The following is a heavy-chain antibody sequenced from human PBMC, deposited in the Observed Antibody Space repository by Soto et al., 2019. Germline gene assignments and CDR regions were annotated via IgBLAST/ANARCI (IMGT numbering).Heavy chain of an antibody. CDR2: IKHDGSEK. CDR1: GFTFSFYW. J-gene: IGHJ4*02. CDR3: ARGASTYGYILDY. Sequence: PGGSLRLSCAASGFTFSFYWMNWVRQAPGKGLEWVANIKHDGSEKYYVDSVKGRFTIPRDNAKNSLYLQMNSLRAEDTAVYYCARGASTYGYILDYWGQGTLVTVSS. V-gene: IGHV3-7*03. D-gene: IGHD5-18*01.